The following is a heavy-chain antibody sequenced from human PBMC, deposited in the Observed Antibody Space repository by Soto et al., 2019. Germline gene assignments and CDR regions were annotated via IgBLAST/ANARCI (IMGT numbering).Heavy chain of an antibody. CDR3: AKDAVAGTYYYYYGMDV. CDR1: GFTFDDYT. CDR2: ISWDGGST. J-gene: IGHJ6*02. V-gene: IGHV3-43*01. Sequence: GGSLRLSCAASGFTFDDYTMHWVRQAPGKGLEWVSLISWDGGSTYYADSVKGRFTISRDNNKNSLYLQMNSLRTEDTALYYCAKDAVAGTYYYYYGMDVWGQGTTVTVSS. D-gene: IGHD6-19*01.